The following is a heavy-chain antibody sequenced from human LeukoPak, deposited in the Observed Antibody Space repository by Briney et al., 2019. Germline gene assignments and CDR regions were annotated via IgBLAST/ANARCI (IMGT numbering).Heavy chain of an antibody. J-gene: IGHJ6*03. Sequence: GGSLRLSCAASGFTFSSYSMNWVRQAPGKRLEWVSSISSRSSYIYYADSVKGRFTISRDNAKNSLYLQMNSPRGEDTALYHCARVGGPSHYGGETYYMDVWGKGTTVTISS. CDR3: ARVGGPSHYGGETYYMDV. CDR1: GFTFSSYS. D-gene: IGHD4-23*01. CDR2: ISSRSSYI. V-gene: IGHV3-21*04.